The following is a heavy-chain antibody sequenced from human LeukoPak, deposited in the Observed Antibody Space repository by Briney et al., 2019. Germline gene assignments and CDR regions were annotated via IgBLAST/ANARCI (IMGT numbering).Heavy chain of an antibody. Sequence: GGSLRLSCAASGFTFSSYEMNWVRQAPGKGLEWVSTISGSGGSTYYADSVKGRFTISRDNSKNTLYLQMNSLRAEDTAVYYCAKARYSSGWYVFDHWGQGTLVTVSS. CDR1: GFTFSSYE. V-gene: IGHV3-23*01. CDR3: AKARYSSGWYVFDH. D-gene: IGHD6-19*01. CDR2: ISGSGGST. J-gene: IGHJ4*02.